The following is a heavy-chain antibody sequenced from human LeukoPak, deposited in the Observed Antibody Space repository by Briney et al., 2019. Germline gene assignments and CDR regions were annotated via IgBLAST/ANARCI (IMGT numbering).Heavy chain of an antibody. CDR3: AKDRSGWYRDDFYYFDY. V-gene: IGHV3-30*02. Sequence: GGSLRLSCAASGFTFSSYGMHWVRQAPGKGLEWVAFIRYDGSNKYYADSVKGRFTISRDNSKNTLYLQMNSLRAEDTAVYYCAKDRSGWYRDDFYYFDYWGQGTLVTVSS. CDR2: IRYDGSNK. CDR1: GFTFSSYG. J-gene: IGHJ4*02. D-gene: IGHD6-19*01.